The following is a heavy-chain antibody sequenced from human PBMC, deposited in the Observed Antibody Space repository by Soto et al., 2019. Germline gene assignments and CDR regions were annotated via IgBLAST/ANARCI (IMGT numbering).Heavy chain of an antibody. CDR2: INPSGGST. CDR1: GYTFTSYY. J-gene: IGHJ3*02. V-gene: IGHV1-46*03. Sequence: ASVKVSCKASGYTFTSYYMHWVRQAPGQGLEWMGIINPSGGSTSYAQKFQGRVTMTRDTSTSTVYMELSSLRSEDTAVYYCAGGGPLRGIVLMVYADDAFDIWGQGTMVTVSS. D-gene: IGHD2-8*01. CDR3: AGGGPLRGIVLMVYADDAFDI.